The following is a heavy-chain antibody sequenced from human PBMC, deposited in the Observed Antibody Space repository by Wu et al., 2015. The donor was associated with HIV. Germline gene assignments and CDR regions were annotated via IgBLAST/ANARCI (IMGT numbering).Heavy chain of an antibody. CDR1: GYTFTGYY. D-gene: IGHD3-9*01. J-gene: IGHJ4*02. V-gene: IGHV1-2*02. CDR3: ARVWPDILTGSWWDYFDY. CDR2: INPNSGGT. Sequence: KTLGASVKVSCKASGYTFTGYYMYWVRQAPGQGLGWMGWINPNSGGTNYAQKFQGRVTMTRDTSISTAYMDLSRLRSDDTAVYYCARVWPDILTGSWWDYFDYWGQGTLVTVSS.